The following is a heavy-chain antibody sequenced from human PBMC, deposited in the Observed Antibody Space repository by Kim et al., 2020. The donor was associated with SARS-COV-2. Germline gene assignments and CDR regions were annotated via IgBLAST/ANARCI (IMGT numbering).Heavy chain of an antibody. D-gene: IGHD5-18*01. CDR3: AREGEGYSYGIDY. V-gene: IGHV4-59*01. J-gene: IGHJ4*02. Sequence: NPTRKSRCTTSRDTSKNQFSRKLSSVTAADTAVYYCAREGEGYSYGIDYWGQGTLVTVSS.